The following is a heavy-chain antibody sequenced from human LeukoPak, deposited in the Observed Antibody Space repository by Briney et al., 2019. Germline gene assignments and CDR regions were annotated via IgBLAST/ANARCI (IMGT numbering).Heavy chain of an antibody. D-gene: IGHD3-3*01. Sequence: SETLSLTCIISGGSISSNYCAWIRLSAGKRLKWIGRIHTSGSTDYNPSLKSRVTMSLDTSKNQFSLNLISVTAADTAVYYCTRAPGRFWLLDYWGQGSLVTVSS. J-gene: IGHJ4*02. CDR2: IHTSGST. CDR3: TRAPGRFWLLDY. V-gene: IGHV4-4*07. CDR1: GGSISSNY.